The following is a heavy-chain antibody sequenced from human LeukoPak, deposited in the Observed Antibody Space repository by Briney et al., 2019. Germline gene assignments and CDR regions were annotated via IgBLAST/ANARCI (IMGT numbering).Heavy chain of an antibody. D-gene: IGHD3-10*01. V-gene: IGHV3-23*01. J-gene: IGHJ4*02. CDR2: ISGSGGST. CDR1: GFTFSSYA. CDR3: AKALSYGSGSYYMLTSDY. Sequence: GGSLRLSCAASGFTFSSYAMSWVRQAPGKGLEWVSAISGSGGSTYYADSVKGRFTISRENSKNTLYLQMNSLRAEDKAVYYCAKALSYGSGSYYMLTSDYWGQGTLVTVSS.